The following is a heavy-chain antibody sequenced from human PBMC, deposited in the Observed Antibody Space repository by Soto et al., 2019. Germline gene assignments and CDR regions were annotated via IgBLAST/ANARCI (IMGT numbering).Heavy chain of an antibody. CDR3: ARARDYYYGMDV. V-gene: IGHV4-59*01. CDR2: IYYSGST. CDR1: GGSISSYY. Sequence: SETLYLTCTVSGGSISSYYWSWIRQPPGKGLEWIGYIYYSGSTNYNPSLKSRVTISVDTSKNQFSLKLSSVTAADTAVYYCARARDYYYGMDVWGQGTTVTVSS. J-gene: IGHJ6*02.